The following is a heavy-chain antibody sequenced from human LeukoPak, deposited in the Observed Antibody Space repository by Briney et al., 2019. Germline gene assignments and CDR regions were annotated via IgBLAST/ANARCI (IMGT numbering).Heavy chain of an antibody. CDR3: ARGCYYDSREDRYGMDV. CDR1: GFTFSSYS. D-gene: IGHD3-22*01. Sequence: GGSLRLSCAASGFTFSSYSMNWVRQAPGKGLEWVSYISSSSTTIYYADSVKGRFTISRDNAKNSLYLQMNTLRAKDTAVYYCARGCYYDSREDRYGMDVWGQGTTVTVSS. CDR2: ISSSSTTI. V-gene: IGHV3-48*04. J-gene: IGHJ6*02.